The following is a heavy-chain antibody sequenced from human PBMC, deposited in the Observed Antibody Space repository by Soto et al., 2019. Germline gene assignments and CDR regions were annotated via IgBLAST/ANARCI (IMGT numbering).Heavy chain of an antibody. V-gene: IGHV4-59*08. D-gene: IGHD3-10*01. J-gene: IGHJ6*02. Sequence: QVQLQESGPGLVKPSETLSLTCTVSGGSIDGYNCAWIRQPPGKSLEWVGYVYYNGGSRYNPSLESRVTLSMDTSKSQFSLQLRSVTAADTAVYSCVRQGIGNLHGLVDVWGRGTTVTVSS. CDR3: VRQGIGNLHGLVDV. CDR1: GGSIDGYN. CDR2: VYYNGGS.